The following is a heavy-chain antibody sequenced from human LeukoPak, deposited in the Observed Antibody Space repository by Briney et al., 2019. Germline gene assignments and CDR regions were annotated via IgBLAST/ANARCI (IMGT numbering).Heavy chain of an antibody. J-gene: IGHJ6*02. D-gene: IGHD6-13*01. CDR1: GGSISSYY. CDR3: AGSLSSSWYYGMDV. V-gene: IGHV4-59*12. Sequence: SETLSLTCTVSGGSISSYYWSWIRQPPGKGLEWIGYIYYSGSTNYNPSLKSRVTISVDTSKNQFSLKLSSVTAAGTAVYYCAGSLSSSWYYGMDVWGQGTTVTVSS. CDR2: IYYSGST.